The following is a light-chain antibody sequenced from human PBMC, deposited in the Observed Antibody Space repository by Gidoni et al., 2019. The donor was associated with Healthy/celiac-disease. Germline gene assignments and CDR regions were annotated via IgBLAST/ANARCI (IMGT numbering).Light chain of an antibody. Sequence: EIVLTQSQGTLALSPGERATLSCRASQSVSSSYLAWYQQKPGQAPRLLIYGASSRATGIPDRFSGSWSGTDFTLTISRLEPEDFAVYYCQQYGSSPVTCGGGTKVEIK. CDR3: QQYGSSPVT. CDR1: QSVSSSY. CDR2: GAS. J-gene: IGKJ4*01. V-gene: IGKV3-20*01.